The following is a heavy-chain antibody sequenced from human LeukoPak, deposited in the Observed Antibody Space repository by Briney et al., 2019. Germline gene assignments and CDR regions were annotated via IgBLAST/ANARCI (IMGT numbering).Heavy chain of an antibody. D-gene: IGHD5-12*01. CDR1: GFTFSSYW. CDR2: IKQDGSEK. CDR3: ARGSVGVVATIPLDYYYYMDV. J-gene: IGHJ6*03. V-gene: IGHV3-7*01. Sequence: GGSLRLSCAASGFTFSSYWMSWVRQAPGKGLEWVANIKQDGSEKYYVDSVKGRFTISRDNAKNSLYLQMNGLRAEDTAVYYCARGSVGVVATIPLDYYYYMDVWRKGTTVTVSS.